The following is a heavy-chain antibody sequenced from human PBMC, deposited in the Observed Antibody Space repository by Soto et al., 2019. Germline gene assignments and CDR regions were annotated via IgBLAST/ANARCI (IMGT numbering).Heavy chain of an antibody. Sequence: SVTVSCKASGGTFNNYGITWVRQAPGQGLEWMGGIIPLFGKVHYAQKFQGRGTVTADESTGTGYMALTSLRGEDTAVYYCASYVLRAAAMQWLDPWGQGTLVTVSS. V-gene: IGHV1-69*13. J-gene: IGHJ5*02. CDR3: ASYVLRAAAMQWLDP. CDR2: IIPLFGKV. CDR1: GGTFNNYG. D-gene: IGHD2-2*01.